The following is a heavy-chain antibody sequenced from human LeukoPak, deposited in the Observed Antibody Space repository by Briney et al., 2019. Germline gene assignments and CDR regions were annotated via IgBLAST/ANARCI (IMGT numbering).Heavy chain of an antibody. D-gene: IGHD4-11*01. CDR1: GFTFSRYG. CDR2: IWYDGSNK. V-gene: IGHV3-33*01. J-gene: IGHJ4*02. Sequence: GGSLRLSCAASGFTFSRYGMHWVRQAPGKGLEWVAVIWYDGSNKYYADSVKGRFTISRDNSKNTLYLQMNSLRAEDTAVYYCARDSTETGYYFDYWGQGTLVTVSS. CDR3: ARDSTETGYYFDY.